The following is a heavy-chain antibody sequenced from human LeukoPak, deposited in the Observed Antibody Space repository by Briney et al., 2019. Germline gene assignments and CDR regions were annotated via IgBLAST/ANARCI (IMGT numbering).Heavy chain of an antibody. Sequence: ASVKVSCKASGYTFTSYYMHWVRQAPGQGLEWMGIINPSGGSTSYAQKFQGRVTMTRDTSTSTVYMELSSLRSEDTAVYYCAREPGTDYRKYYFDYWGQGTLVTVSS. J-gene: IGHJ4*02. CDR3: AREPGTDYRKYYFDY. V-gene: IGHV1-46*01. D-gene: IGHD3/OR15-3a*01. CDR1: GYTFTSYY. CDR2: INPSGGST.